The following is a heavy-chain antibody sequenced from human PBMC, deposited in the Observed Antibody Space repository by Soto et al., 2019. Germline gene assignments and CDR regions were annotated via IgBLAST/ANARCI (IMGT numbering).Heavy chain of an antibody. J-gene: IGHJ4*02. CDR2: IKQDGSEK. Sequence: GESLKISCAASGFTFSSYWMSWVRQAPGKGLEWVANIKQDGSEKYYVDSVKGRFTISRDNAKNSLYLQMNSLRAEDTAVYYCARVSGSYQLDYWGQGTLVTVSS. V-gene: IGHV3-7*01. CDR3: ARVSGSYQLDY. CDR1: GFTFSSYW. D-gene: IGHD3-10*01.